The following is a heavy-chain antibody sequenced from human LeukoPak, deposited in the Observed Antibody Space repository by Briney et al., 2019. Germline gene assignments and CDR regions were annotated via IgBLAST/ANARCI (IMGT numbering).Heavy chain of an antibody. J-gene: IGHJ6*02. CDR1: GYTFTSYG. D-gene: IGHD2-21*02. Sequence: GASVKVSCKASGYTFTSYGISWVRQAPGQGLEWMGWISTYNGNTNYAQKLQGRVTMTRDTSISTAYMELSRLRSDDTAVYYCARNIVVVTAIGMDVWGQGTTVTVSS. V-gene: IGHV1-18*01. CDR3: ARNIVVVTAIGMDV. CDR2: ISTYNGNT.